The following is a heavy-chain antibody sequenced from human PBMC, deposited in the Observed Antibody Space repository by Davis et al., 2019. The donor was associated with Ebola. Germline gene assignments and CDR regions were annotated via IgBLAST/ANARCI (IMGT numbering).Heavy chain of an antibody. D-gene: IGHD6-13*01. CDR2: IYYRGYT. CDR1: GASISTGDHY. CDR3: ARGEAEAVFSYNWFDP. J-gene: IGHJ5*02. Sequence: LRLSCTVSGASISTGDHYWSWIRHLPGLGLEYIGYIYYRGYTYYNPSLKSRVIMSVDTSKNQFSLKLRSLTAADTAVYYCARGEAEAVFSYNWFDPWGQGTLVTVSS. V-gene: IGHV4-31*03.